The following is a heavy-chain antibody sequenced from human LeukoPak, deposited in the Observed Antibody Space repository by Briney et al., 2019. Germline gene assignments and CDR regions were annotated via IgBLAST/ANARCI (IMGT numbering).Heavy chain of an antibody. Sequence: GRSLRLSCEVSGFTFSSNAMHWVRQAPGKGLEWVAVISYGGSNKNFADSVKGRFTVSRDNSKHTLYLHMNSLRSDDTAMYYCATVGKFDFWSGYHIDNWGQGTVVTVSS. CDR3: ATVGKFDFWSGYHIDN. CDR2: ISYGGSNK. D-gene: IGHD3-3*01. CDR1: GFTFSSNA. V-gene: IGHV3-30*04. J-gene: IGHJ4*02.